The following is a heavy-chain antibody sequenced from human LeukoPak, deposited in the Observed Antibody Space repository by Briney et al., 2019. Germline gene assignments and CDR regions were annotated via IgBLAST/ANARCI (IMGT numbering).Heavy chain of an antibody. Sequence: PGGSLRLSCAASGFTFSSYSMNWVRQAPGKGLEWVSSISSSSSYIYYADSVKGRFTISRDNAKNSLYLQMNSLRAEDTAVYYCAKERRATVTTSIFDYWGQGTLVTVSS. J-gene: IGHJ4*02. CDR2: ISSSSSYI. CDR1: GFTFSSYS. CDR3: AKERRATVTTSIFDY. D-gene: IGHD4-17*01. V-gene: IGHV3-21*01.